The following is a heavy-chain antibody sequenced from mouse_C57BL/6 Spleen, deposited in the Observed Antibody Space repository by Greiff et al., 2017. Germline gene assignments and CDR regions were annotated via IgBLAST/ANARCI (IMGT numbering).Heavy chain of an antibody. V-gene: IGHV1-50*01. CDR3: ARITTEDY. J-gene: IGHJ2*01. D-gene: IGHD1-1*01. CDR2: IDPSDSYT. CDR1: GYTFTSYW. Sequence: VQLQQPGAELVKPGASVKLSCKASGYTFTSYWMQWVKQRPGQGLEWIGEIDPSDSYTNYNQKFKGKATLTVDTSSSTAYMQLSSLTSEDSAVYYCARITTEDYWCQGTTLTVSS.